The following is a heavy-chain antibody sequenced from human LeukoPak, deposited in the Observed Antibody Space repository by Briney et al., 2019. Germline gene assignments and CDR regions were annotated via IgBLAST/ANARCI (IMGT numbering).Heavy chain of an antibody. CDR2: ISHSGVST. CDR3: AKEGRVLATTGRFDY. J-gene: IGHJ4*02. V-gene: IGHV3-23*01. Sequence: GGSLRLSCAASGFTFSSYSMNWVRQVPGKGLEWVSSISHSGVSTYSLDSVKGRFTISRDNSKTTLYLQKNSLRAEDTAVYYCAKEGRVLATTGRFDYWGQGTLVTVSS. CDR1: GFTFSSYS. D-gene: IGHD1-14*01.